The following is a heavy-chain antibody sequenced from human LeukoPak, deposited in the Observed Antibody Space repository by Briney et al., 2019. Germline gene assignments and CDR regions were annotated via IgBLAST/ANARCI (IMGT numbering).Heavy chain of an antibody. D-gene: IGHD5-24*01. Sequence: GGSLILSCAASGFTFSSYWMTWVRQVPGKGLEWVGRSRNKAYGYTTEYAASMRGRFTISRDESKNSLYLLTHSLQIEDTAVYYCVRWKRDGYSYDYWGQGTLVTVSS. CDR2: SRNKAYGYTT. CDR1: GFTFSSYW. V-gene: IGHV3-72*01. CDR3: VRWKRDGYSYDY. J-gene: IGHJ4*02.